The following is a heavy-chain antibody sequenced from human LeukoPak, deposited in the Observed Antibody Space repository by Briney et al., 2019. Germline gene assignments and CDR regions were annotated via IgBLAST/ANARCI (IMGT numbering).Heavy chain of an antibody. V-gene: IGHV3-30*04. Sequence: PGGSLGLSCAASGFTFSSYAMNWVRQAPGKGLEWVAVISYDGSNKYYADSVKGRFTISRDSSKNTLYLQMNSLRAEDTAIYYCTKGPWDLPHAFDIWGLGTMVTVSS. CDR2: ISYDGSNK. D-gene: IGHD1-26*01. CDR1: GFTFSSYA. J-gene: IGHJ3*02. CDR3: TKGPWDLPHAFDI.